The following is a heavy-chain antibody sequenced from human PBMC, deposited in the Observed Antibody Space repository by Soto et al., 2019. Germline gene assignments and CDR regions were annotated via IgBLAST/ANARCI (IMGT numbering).Heavy chain of an antibody. Sequence: ASVKVSCKASGGTFSSYTISWVRQAPGQGLEWMGRIIPILGIANYAQKFQGRVTITADKSTSTAYMELSSLRSEDTAVYYCAKIHLGDLSLSPNDYWGQGTLVTVSS. CDR1: GGTFSSYT. CDR3: AKIHLGDLSLSPNDY. D-gene: IGHD3-16*02. V-gene: IGHV1-69*02. J-gene: IGHJ4*02. CDR2: IIPILGIA.